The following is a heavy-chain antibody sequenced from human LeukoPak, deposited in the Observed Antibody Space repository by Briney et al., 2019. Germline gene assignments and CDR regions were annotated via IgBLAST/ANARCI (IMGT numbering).Heavy chain of an antibody. J-gene: IGHJ4*02. CDR2: ISAYNGNT. CDR1: GYTFTSYY. D-gene: IGHD5-12*01. CDR3: ARTYEGLFDY. V-gene: IGHV1-18*04. Sequence: ASVKVSCKASGYTFTSYYMHWVRQAPGQGLEWMGWISAYNGNTNYAQKLQGRVTMTTDTSTSTAYMELRSLRSDDTAVYYCARTYEGLFDYWGQGTLVTVSS.